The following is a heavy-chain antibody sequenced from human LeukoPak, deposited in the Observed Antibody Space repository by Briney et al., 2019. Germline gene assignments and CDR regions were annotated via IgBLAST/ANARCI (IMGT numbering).Heavy chain of an antibody. J-gene: IGHJ5*02. D-gene: IGHD3-9*01. Sequence: SETLPLTCTVSGGSISRSSYYWGWIRQPPGKGLGWIGSTYYSGSTYYNPSLKSRVTISVDTSKNQFSLKLSSVTAADTAVYYCARHLVTMPFDPWGQGTLVTVSS. CDR3: ARHLVTMPFDP. V-gene: IGHV4-39*01. CDR1: GGSISRSSYY. CDR2: TYYSGST.